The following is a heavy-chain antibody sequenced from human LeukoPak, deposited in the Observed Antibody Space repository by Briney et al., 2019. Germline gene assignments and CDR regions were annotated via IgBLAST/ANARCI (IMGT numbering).Heavy chain of an antibody. CDR1: GFTFSSYG. CDR2: IWYDGSNK. CDR3: ARADYGYSHDAFDI. D-gene: IGHD5-18*01. J-gene: IGHJ3*02. V-gene: IGHV3-33*01. Sequence: VGSLRLSCAASGFTFSSYGMHWVRQAPGKGLEWVAVIWYDGSNKYYADSVKGRFTISRDNSKNTLHLQMNSLRAEDTAVYYCARADYGYSHDAFDIWGQGAMVTVSS.